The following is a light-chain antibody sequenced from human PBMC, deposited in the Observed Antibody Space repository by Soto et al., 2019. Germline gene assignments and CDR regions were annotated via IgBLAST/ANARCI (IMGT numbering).Light chain of an antibody. V-gene: IGKV3-20*01. CDR2: GAS. Sequence: ENVLTQSPGTLSFSPVERATLSCRSSQSVGSNYLAWFQQKSGQAPRLVIYGASSRATGIPDRFSGSGSGTDFTLTISRLEPEDFAVYYCQKYGNSPWKCGQGNKGDIK. J-gene: IGKJ1*01. CDR3: QKYGNSPWK. CDR1: QSVGSNY.